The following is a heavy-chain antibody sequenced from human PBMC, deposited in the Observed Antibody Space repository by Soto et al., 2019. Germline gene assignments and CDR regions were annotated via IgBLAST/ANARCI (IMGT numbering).Heavy chain of an antibody. CDR3: ARGMGHCSGGSCAYGMDV. Sequence: PSQTLSLPCAISGDSVSSNSAALNWIRQSPSRGLEWLGRTYYRSKWYNDYAVSVKSRITINPDTSKNQFSLQLNSVTPEDTAVYYCARGMGHCSGGSCAYGMDVWGQGTTVTVSS. D-gene: IGHD2-15*01. J-gene: IGHJ6*02. CDR2: TYYRSKWYN. CDR1: GDSVSSNSAA. V-gene: IGHV6-1*01.